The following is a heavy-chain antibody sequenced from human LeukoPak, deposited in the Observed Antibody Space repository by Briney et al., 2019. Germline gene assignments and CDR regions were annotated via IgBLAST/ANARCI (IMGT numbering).Heavy chain of an antibody. V-gene: IGHV4-59*12. D-gene: IGHD3-3*01. J-gene: IGHJ6*03. CDR2: IYYSGST. CDR1: GGSFSGYY. CDR3: ARGRRDFWSGYPPLYYYYYMDV. Sequence: SETLSLTCAVYGGSFSGYYWSWIRQPPGKGLEWIGYIYYSGSTNYNPSLKSRVTISVDTSKNQFSLKLSSVTAADTAVYYCARGRRDFWSGYPPLYYYYYMDVWGKGTTVTVSS.